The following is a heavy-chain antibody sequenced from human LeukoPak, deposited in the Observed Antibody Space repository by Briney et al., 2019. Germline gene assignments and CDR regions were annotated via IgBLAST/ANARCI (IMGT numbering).Heavy chain of an antibody. D-gene: IGHD3-22*01. CDR3: ALERGYYDSSGYYGVGMEV. CDR2: INPNSGGT. Sequence: ASVKVSCKASGYTFTGYYMHWVRQAPGQGLEWMGWINPNSGGTNYAQKFQGRVTMTRDTSISTAYMELSRLRSDDTAVYYCALERGYYDSSGYYGVGMEVWGQGTTVTVSS. V-gene: IGHV1-2*02. CDR1: GYTFTGYY. J-gene: IGHJ6*02.